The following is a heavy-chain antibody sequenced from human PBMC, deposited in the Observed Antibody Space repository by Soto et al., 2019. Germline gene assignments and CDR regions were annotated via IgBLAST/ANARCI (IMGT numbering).Heavy chain of an antibody. D-gene: IGHD1-26*01. CDR2: VNAHNHIT. J-gene: IGHJ3*01. Sequence: ASVKVSCKASGYSFDSFGISWVRQAPGQGLEWMGRVNAHNHITKYAQKFQGRVTITRDTSTSTDYMEVMSLTSDDTAVYYCARDSRVGANSDACDVWG. CDR1: GYSFDSFG. CDR3: ARDSRVGANSDACDV. V-gene: IGHV1-18*01.